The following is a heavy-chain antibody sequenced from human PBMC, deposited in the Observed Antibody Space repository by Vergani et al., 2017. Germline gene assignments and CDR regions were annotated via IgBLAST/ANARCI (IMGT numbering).Heavy chain of an antibody. CDR3: ARARKFRFGVVWENWFAP. CDR2: MNGDGDTI. CDR1: GFTFNEYW. D-gene: IGHD3-3*01. J-gene: IGHJ5*02. V-gene: IGHV3-74*01. Sequence: EVELVESGGGLVQPGGSLRLSCAASGFTFNEYWMHWARQVPGKGLVWVSGMNGDGDTISYADSVKGRFTISRDNAKNTLFLQMNSLRAEDTAVYYWARARKFRFGVVWENWFAPWGQGTLVTVSS.